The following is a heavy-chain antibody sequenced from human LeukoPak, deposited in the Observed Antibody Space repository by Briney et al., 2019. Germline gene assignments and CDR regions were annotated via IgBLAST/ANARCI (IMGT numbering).Heavy chain of an antibody. J-gene: IGHJ3*02. CDR1: GFTFSSSA. CDR2: ISGSGGCT. D-gene: IGHD2/OR15-2a*01. CDR3: AKDRIYGNDAFDI. V-gene: IGHV3-23*01. Sequence: GGSLRLSCAASGFTFSSSAMSWVRQAPGKGLEWVSAISGSGGCTYYADSVKGRFTISRDNSKNTLYLQMNSLRAEDTAVYYCAKDRIYGNDAFDIWGQGTMVTVSS.